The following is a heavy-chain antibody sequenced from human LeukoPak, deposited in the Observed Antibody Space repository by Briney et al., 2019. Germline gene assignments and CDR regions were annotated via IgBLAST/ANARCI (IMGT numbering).Heavy chain of an antibody. J-gene: IGHJ4*02. D-gene: IGHD3-9*01. CDR2: IIPILGIA. CDR3: ARDGRLRYFDTNPPDY. Sequence: SVKVSCKASGGTFSSYAISWVRQAPGQGLEWMGRIIPILGIANYAQKFQGRVTINADKSTSTAYMELSSLRSEDTAVYYCARDGRLRYFDTNPPDYWGQGTLVTVSS. V-gene: IGHV1-69*04. CDR1: GGTFSSYA.